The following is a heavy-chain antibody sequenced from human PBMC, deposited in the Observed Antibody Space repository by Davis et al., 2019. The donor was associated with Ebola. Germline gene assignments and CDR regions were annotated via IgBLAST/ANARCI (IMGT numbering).Heavy chain of an antibody. CDR3: ARLVGRWLQKSSLDYYYYGMDV. Sequence: SVKVSCKASGGTFSSYAISWVRQAPGQGLEWMGGIIPIFGTANYAQKFQGRVTITADESTSTAYMELSSLRSEDTAVYYCARLVGRWLQKSSLDYYYYGMDVWGKGTTVTVSS. CDR1: GGTFSSYA. J-gene: IGHJ6*04. CDR2: IIPIFGTA. D-gene: IGHD5-24*01. V-gene: IGHV1-69*13.